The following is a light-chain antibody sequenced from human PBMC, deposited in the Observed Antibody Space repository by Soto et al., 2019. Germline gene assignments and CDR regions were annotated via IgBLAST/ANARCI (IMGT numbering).Light chain of an antibody. V-gene: IGLV1-40*01. J-gene: IGLJ1*01. Sequence: QSVLTQPPSVSGAPGQRVTISCTGSSSNIGAGYDVHWYQQLPGTAPKLLMYGNSNRPSGVPDRFSGSKSGTSASLAITGLQAEDEADYYCQSYDNSLSGFYVFGTGTKVTVI. CDR2: GNS. CDR1: SSNIGAGYD. CDR3: QSYDNSLSGFYV.